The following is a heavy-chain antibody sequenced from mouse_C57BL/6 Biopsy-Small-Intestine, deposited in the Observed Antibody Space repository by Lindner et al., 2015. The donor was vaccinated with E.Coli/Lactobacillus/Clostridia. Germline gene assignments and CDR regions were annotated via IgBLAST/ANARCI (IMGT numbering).Heavy chain of an antibody. J-gene: IGHJ4*01. CDR1: GYTFTDYN. Sequence: VQLQESGPELVKPGASVKISCKASGYTFTDYNMDWVKQSHGKSLEWIGYIYPYTGSSDYNQKFKTKATLTVDKSSSTAYMELHSLTSEDSAVYYCTREGGFYSMDYWGQGTSVTASS. V-gene: IGHV1S29*02. CDR3: TREGGFYSMDY. CDR2: IYPYTGSS.